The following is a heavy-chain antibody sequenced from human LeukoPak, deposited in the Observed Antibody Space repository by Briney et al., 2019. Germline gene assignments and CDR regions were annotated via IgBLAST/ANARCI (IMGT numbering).Heavy chain of an antibody. CDR3: ARSPPYDSSGYLGY. Sequence: GGSLRLSCAASGFTFDDYAMHWVRQAPGKGLEWVSGISWNSGSIGYADSVKGRFTISRDNAKNSLYLQMNSLRDEDTAVYYCARSPPYDSSGYLGYWGQGTLVTVSS. D-gene: IGHD3-22*01. CDR1: GFTFDDYA. CDR2: ISWNSGSI. V-gene: IGHV3-9*01. J-gene: IGHJ4*02.